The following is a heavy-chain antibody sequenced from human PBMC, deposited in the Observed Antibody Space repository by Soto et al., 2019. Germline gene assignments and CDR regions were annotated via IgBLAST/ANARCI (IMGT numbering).Heavy chain of an antibody. CDR1: GGSFSGYY. D-gene: IGHD3-3*01. V-gene: IGHV4-34*01. J-gene: IGHJ5*02. Sequence: LSLTCAVYGGSFSGYYWTWIRQPPGTGLEWIGEINHSGSTNYNPSLKSRVTISVDTSKNQFSLKLSSVTAADTAVYYCARATLNYDFWSGPNWFDPSGQGTLVTVSS. CDR3: ARATLNYDFWSGPNWFDP. CDR2: INHSGST.